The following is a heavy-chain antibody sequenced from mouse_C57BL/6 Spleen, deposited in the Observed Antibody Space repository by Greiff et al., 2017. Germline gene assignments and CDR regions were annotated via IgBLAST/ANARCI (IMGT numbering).Heavy chain of an antibody. CDR1: GFNIKDYY. Sequence: EVQLQQSGAELVKPGASVKLSCTASGFNIKDYYMHWVKQRTEQGLEWIGRIDPEGGEPKYAPKFQGKATITADTSSNTAYLQLSSLTSEDTAVYYCAPYDYDGGYYFDDWGQGTTLTVSS. CDR2: IDPEGGEP. V-gene: IGHV14-2*01. J-gene: IGHJ2*01. D-gene: IGHD2-4*01. CDR3: APYDYDGGYYFDD.